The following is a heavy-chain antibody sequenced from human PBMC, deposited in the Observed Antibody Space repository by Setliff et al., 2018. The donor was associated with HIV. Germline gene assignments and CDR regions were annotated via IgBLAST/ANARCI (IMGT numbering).Heavy chain of an antibody. V-gene: IGHV3-23*01. CDR1: GFAFSTFD. D-gene: IGHD3-22*01. CDR3: AKPTSGYYPRPFDL. CDR2: VSPGGDTT. Sequence: PGESLKISCAASGFAFSTFDMNWVRQSPEKGLEWVSAVSPGGDTTYYPDSVKGRFTVSRDDSRNMLFLQMNNLGVEDTAIYYCAKPTSGYYPRPFDLWGQGTIVTVSS. J-gene: IGHJ4*02.